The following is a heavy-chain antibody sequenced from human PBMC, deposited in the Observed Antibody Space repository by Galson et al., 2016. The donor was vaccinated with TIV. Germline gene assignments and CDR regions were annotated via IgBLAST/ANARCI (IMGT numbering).Heavy chain of an antibody. CDR1: GHTFTSYD. CDR2: MNPNSGNT. D-gene: IGHD2-2*01. Sequence: SVKVSCKASGHTFTSYDMNWVRQAPGQGLEWMGWMNPNSGNTGYTKKFQGRVTMTRATSVSTAYMELTNLRSEDTAVYFCAQLVRKCGMTRCYGDHVDYWGQGTLVTVSS. V-gene: IGHV1-8*01. J-gene: IGHJ4*02. CDR3: AQLVRKCGMTRCYGDHVDY.